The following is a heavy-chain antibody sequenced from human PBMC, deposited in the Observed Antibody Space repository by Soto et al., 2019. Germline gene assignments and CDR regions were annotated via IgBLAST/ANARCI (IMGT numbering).Heavy chain of an antibody. CDR2: IYWDDDK. CDR3: AHSKLWFGEIDRYFDY. D-gene: IGHD3-10*01. Sequence: QITLKESGPTLVKPTQTLTLTCTFSGFSLSTSGVGVGWIRQPPGKALEWLALIYWDDDKRYSPSLKSRLTITKDTSKNQVVLTRTNMDPVDTATYYCAHSKLWFGEIDRYFDYWGQGTLVTVSS. CDR1: GFSLSTSGVG. J-gene: IGHJ4*02. V-gene: IGHV2-5*02.